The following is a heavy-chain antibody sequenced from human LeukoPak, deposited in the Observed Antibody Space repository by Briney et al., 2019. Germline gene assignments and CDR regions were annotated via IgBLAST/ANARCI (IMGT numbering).Heavy chain of an antibody. CDR3: ARGRSYYYGSGSYLH. Sequence: ASVKVSCKASGYTFTSYGISGVRQTPGQGLEWMGWISAYNGNTNYAQKLQGRVTMTTDTSTSTAYMELRSLRSDDTAVYYCARGRSYYYGSGSYLHWGQGTLVTVSS. CDR1: GYTFTSYG. D-gene: IGHD3-10*01. J-gene: IGHJ4*02. V-gene: IGHV1-18*01. CDR2: ISAYNGNT.